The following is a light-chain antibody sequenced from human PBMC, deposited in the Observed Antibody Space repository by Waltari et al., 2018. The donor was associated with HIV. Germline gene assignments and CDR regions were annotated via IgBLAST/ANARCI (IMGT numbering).Light chain of an antibody. Sequence: QSVVTQPPSVSGTPGQTVTISCSGSTSNIGIKTVNWYQHLPGTAPKRLIYGNYQWPSGGPDRFSASKSGTSASLAISGLQSEDEADYYCASWDASLNGWVFGGGTKLTVL. J-gene: IGLJ3*02. CDR2: GNY. CDR3: ASWDASLNGWV. CDR1: TSNIGIKT. V-gene: IGLV1-44*01.